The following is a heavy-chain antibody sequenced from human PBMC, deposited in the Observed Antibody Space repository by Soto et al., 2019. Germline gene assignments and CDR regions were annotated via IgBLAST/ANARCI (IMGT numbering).Heavy chain of an antibody. J-gene: IGHJ4*02. D-gene: IGHD3-3*01. CDR3: AHRILRTVFGLVTTTAIYFDF. V-gene: IGHV2-5*02. CDR2: INWDDDK. Sequence: QITLNESGPPVVKPAETLTLTCTFSGFSLTTSGVGVGWIRQSPGKAPEWLALINWDDDKRYSASLKSRLTITKDTSKNQVVLTMASVDPADTATYYCAHRILRTVFGLVTTTAIYFDFWGQGTPVVVSS. CDR1: GFSLTTSGVG.